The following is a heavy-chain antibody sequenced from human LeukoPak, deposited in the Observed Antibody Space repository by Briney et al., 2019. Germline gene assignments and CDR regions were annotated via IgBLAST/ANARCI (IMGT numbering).Heavy chain of an antibody. CDR2: ISGSGGNT. Sequence: PGGSLRLSCAASGFTFSSYAMSWVRQAPGKGLEWVSAISGSGGNTYYADSVKGRFTISRDNSKNTLYLQMNCLRAEDTAVYYSAKDLDCSSTSCYQDVWGKRTTVTVSS. V-gene: IGHV3-23*01. CDR1: GFTFSSYA. J-gene: IGHJ6*04. CDR3: AKDLDCSSTSCYQDV. D-gene: IGHD2-2*01.